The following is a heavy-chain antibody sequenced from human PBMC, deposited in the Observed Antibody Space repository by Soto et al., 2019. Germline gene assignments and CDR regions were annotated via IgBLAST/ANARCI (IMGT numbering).Heavy chain of an antibody. CDR1: GGSIIARGYY. CDR3: AILFEAEDGIRDL. V-gene: IGHV4-39*01. Sequence: SEPLSVPWTVSGGSIIARGYYCVWIRQTPGQGLEWIGTISYSGSTYYNPSLKSRVTMSGDTSNNQFSLKLSPVTAADTAVYYCAILFEAEDGIRDL. J-gene: IGHJ2*01. CDR2: ISYSGST. D-gene: IGHD3-3*01.